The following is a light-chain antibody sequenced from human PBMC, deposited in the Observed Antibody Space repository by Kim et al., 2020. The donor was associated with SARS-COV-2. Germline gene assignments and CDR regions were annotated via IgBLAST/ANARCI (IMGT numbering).Light chain of an antibody. J-gene: IGLJ2*01. CDR1: KLGDKY. V-gene: IGLV3-1*01. CDR3: QAWDSSHVV. CDR2: QDS. Sequence: SGSPGQTASITGAGDKLGDKYACWYQQKPGQSPVLVIYQDSKRPSGIPERFSGSNSGNTATLTISGTQAMDEADYYCQAWDSSHVVFGGGTQLTVL.